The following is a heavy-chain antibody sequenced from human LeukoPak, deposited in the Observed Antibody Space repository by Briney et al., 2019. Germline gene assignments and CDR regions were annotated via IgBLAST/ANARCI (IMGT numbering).Heavy chain of an antibody. V-gene: IGHV4-4*07. CDR1: GGSISSYY. CDR2: IYTSGST. Sequence: SETLSLTCTVSGGSISSYYWSWIRQPAGKGLEWIGRIYTSGSTNYNPSLKSRVTMSVDTSKNQFSLKLSSVTAADTAVYYCPRGLGIAAADTPFDYWGQGTLVTVSS. J-gene: IGHJ4*02. CDR3: PRGLGIAAADTPFDY. D-gene: IGHD6-13*01.